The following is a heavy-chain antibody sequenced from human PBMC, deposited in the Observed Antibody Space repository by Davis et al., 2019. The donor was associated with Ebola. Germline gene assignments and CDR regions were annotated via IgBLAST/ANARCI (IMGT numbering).Heavy chain of an antibody. CDR3: ASRPADTFYYGVFDY. V-gene: IGHV3-7*03. CDR1: GFIFSSHW. J-gene: IGHJ4*02. D-gene: IGHD3-3*01. Sequence: GESLKISCAASGFIFSSHWMTCVRQSPGKGLEWVANIKQDGSEKYYVDSVKGRFTISRDNAKNSLYLQMNSLRGEDTAVYYCASRPADTFYYGVFDYWGQGALVTVSS. CDR2: IKQDGSEK.